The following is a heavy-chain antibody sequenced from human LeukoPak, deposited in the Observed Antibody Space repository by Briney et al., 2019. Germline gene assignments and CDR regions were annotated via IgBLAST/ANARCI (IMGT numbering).Heavy chain of an antibody. D-gene: IGHD3-10*01. CDR1: GITFSDHY. V-gene: IGHV3-11*04. CDR3: ASGFNYYGSGSRDY. Sequence: GGSLRLSCAASGITFSDHYMSWIRQAPGKGLEWLSYISSGGDSIYYADSVKGRFTISRDNAKNSVSLQMNSLRAEDTAVYYCASGFNYYGSGSRDYWGQGTLVTVSS. CDR2: ISSGGDSI. J-gene: IGHJ4*02.